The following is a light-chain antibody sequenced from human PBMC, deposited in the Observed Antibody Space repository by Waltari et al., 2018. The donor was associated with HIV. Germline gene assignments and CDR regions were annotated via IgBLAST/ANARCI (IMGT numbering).Light chain of an antibody. Sequence: QSVLTQPPSASGTPGQRVTISCSGSSSNIGSNAVNWYQQLAGTAPKFPIFSNNQRPSGVPDRFSGSKSGTSASLAISGLQSEDEADYYCASWDDSLNGYVFGIGTKVTVL. CDR1: SSNIGSNA. J-gene: IGLJ1*01. CDR3: ASWDDSLNGYV. V-gene: IGLV1-44*01. CDR2: SNN.